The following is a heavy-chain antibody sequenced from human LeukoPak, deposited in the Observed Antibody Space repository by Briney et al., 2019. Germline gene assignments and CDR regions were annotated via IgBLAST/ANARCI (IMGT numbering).Heavy chain of an antibody. J-gene: IGHJ4*02. CDR3: ARGEVHYYGSDY. V-gene: IGHV3-21*01. CDR1: GFTFSSYS. CDR2: ISSSSSYI. D-gene: IGHD3-10*01. Sequence: GGSPRLSCAASGFTFSSYSMNWVRQAPGKGLEWVSSISSSSSYIYYADSVKGRFTISRDNAKNSLYLQMNSLRAEDTAVYYCARGEVHYYGSDYWGQGTLVTVSS.